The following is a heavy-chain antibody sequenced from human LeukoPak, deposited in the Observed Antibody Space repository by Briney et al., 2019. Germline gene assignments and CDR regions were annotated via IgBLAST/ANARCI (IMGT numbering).Heavy chain of an antibody. V-gene: IGHV1-18*01. D-gene: IGHD3-3*01. CDR3: ARGAFGVFPPATYYYYMDV. Sequence: ASVKVSCKASGYTFTSYGISWVRQAPGQGLEWMGWISAYNGNTNYAQKLQGRVTMTTDTSTSTAYMELRSLRSEDTAVYYCARGAFGVFPPATYYYYMDVWGKGTTVTVSS. CDR2: ISAYNGNT. J-gene: IGHJ6*03. CDR1: GYTFTSYG.